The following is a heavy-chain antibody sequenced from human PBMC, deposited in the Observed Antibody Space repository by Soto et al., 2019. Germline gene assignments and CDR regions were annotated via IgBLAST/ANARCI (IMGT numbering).Heavy chain of an antibody. CDR2: IYYNGDP. D-gene: IGHD1-1*01. V-gene: IGHV4-39*01. CDR1: GGSVSSGNYF. J-gene: IGHJ3*01. CDR3: ARRLIENWIQGHAFDF. Sequence: QLQLQESGPGLVKPAETLSLKCAVSGGSVSSGNYFWGWIRQPPGKGLAWIRNIYYNGDPYYSPTLKSRVSMSVDTAQHQFYLRLTSVTAADTAVYYCARRLIENWIQGHAFDFWGQGTLVTVSS.